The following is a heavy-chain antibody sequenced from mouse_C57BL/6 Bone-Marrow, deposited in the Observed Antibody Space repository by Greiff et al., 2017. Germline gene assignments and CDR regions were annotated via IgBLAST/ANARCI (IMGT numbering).Heavy chain of an antibody. CDR3: SYDYDVPWFAY. V-gene: IGHV6-3*01. CDR2: IRLKSDNYAT. CDR1: GFTFSNYW. J-gene: IGHJ3*01. D-gene: IGHD2-4*01. Sequence: EVKVVESGGGLVQPGGSMKLSCVASGFTFSNYWMNWVRQSPEKGLEWVAQIRLKSDNYATHYAESVKGRFTISRDDSKSSVYLQMNNLRAEDTGIYYCSYDYDVPWFAYWGQGTLVTVSA.